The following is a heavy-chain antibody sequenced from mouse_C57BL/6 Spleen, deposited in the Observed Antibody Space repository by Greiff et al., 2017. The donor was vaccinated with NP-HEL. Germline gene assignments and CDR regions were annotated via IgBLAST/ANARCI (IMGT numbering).Heavy chain of an antibody. V-gene: IGHV1-74*01. Sequence: QVQLQQPGAELVKPGASVKVSCKASGYTFTSYWMHWVKQRPGQGLEWIGRIHPSDSDTNYNQKFKGKATLTVDKSSSTAYMQLRSLTSEESAVYYVAMYYSNYGALFAGWGKGTLVTVSA. CDR1: GYTFTSYW. CDR3: AMYYSNYGALFAG. CDR2: IHPSDSDT. J-gene: IGHJ3*01. D-gene: IGHD2-5*01.